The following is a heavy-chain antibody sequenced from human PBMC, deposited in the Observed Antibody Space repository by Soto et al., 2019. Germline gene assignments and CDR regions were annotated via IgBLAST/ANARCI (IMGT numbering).Heavy chain of an antibody. V-gene: IGHV4-34*01. D-gene: IGHD2-2*01. Sequence: SETLSLTCAVYGGSFSGYYWSWIRQPPGKGLEWIGEINHSGSTNYNPSLKSRVTISVDTSKNQFSLKLSSVTAADTAVYYCARGGGGYCSSTSCYHYYYYMDVWGKGTTVTVSS. CDR2: INHSGST. J-gene: IGHJ6*03. CDR1: GGSFSGYY. CDR3: ARGGGGYCSSTSCYHYYYYMDV.